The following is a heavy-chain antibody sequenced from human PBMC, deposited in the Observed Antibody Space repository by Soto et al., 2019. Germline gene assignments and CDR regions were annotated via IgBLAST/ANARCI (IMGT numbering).Heavy chain of an antibody. CDR1: GYTFTSYG. CDR2: ISAYNGNT. CDR3: ARGLIVVDSYYYYGMDV. V-gene: IGHV1-18*04. J-gene: IGHJ6*02. Sequence: QVQLVQSGAEVKTPGASVKVSCKASGYTFTSYGISWVRQAPGQGLEWMGWISAYNGNTNYAQKLQGRVTMTTDTSTSTAYMELRSLRSDDTAVYYCARGLIVVDSYYYYGMDVWGQGTTVTVSS. D-gene: IGHD3-22*01.